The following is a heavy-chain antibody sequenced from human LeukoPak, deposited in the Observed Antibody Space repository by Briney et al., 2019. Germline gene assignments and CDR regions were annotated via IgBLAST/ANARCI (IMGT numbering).Heavy chain of an antibody. CDR2: MNPNSGNT. J-gene: IGHJ6*03. D-gene: IGHD6-13*01. CDR1: GYTFTSYD. Sequence: ASVKVSCKASGYTFTSYDINRVRQATGQGLEWMGWMNPNSGNTGYAQKFQGRVTMTRNTSISTAYMELSSLRSEDTAVYYCARGHESYSSSWWGGWYYMDVWGKGTTVTVSS. V-gene: IGHV1-8*01. CDR3: ARGHESYSSSWWGGWYYMDV.